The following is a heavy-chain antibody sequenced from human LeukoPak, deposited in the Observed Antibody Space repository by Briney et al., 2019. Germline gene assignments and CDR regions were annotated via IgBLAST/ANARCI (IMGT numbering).Heavy chain of an antibody. J-gene: IGHJ4*02. CDR1: XXTSGTSW. Sequence: GGXLRXXXXXXXXTSGTSWMSWVRQAPGKGLEWVANINQDGSAQYYVDSVKGRFTISRDNAKSSLYLQMNSLRAEDTAVYYCARSARWGQGTLVTVSS. CDR2: INQDGSAQ. V-gene: IGHV3-7*01. CDR3: ARSAR.